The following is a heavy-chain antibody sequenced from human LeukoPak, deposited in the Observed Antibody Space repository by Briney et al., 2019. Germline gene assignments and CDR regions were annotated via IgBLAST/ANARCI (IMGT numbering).Heavy chain of an antibody. CDR1: GFMFSDFW. CDR2: IKEDGSAT. Sequence: PGGSLRLSCAASGFMFSDFWMTWVRQAPGKGLEWVAHIKEDGSATQSIDAVKGRFTISRDNAKNSLYLQMNTPRAEDTAVYYCVRDIGWFRFDYWGQGTLVTVSS. D-gene: IGHD6-19*01. V-gene: IGHV3-7*03. CDR3: VRDIGWFRFDY. J-gene: IGHJ4*02.